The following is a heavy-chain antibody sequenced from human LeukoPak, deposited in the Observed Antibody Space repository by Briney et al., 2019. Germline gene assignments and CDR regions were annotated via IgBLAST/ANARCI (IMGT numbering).Heavy chain of an antibody. CDR1: GFTFRNYW. CDR2: INEDETER. J-gene: IGHJ4*02. V-gene: IGHV3-7*01. CDR3: ARARPATYNAFADF. D-gene: IGHD3-16*01. Sequence: GGSLRLSCVASGFTFRNYWMSWLRQTPGKGLEWVANINEDETERYYVAPVEGRFTVSRDNGKNSLYLQMNGLRAEDSAVFYCARARPATYNAFADFWGQGTLVTVSS.